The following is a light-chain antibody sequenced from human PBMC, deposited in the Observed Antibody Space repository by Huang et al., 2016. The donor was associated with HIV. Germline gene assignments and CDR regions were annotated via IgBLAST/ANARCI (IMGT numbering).Light chain of an antibody. J-gene: IGKJ2*01. CDR2: GVA. CDR1: QSVSSS. V-gene: IGKV3-15*01. CDR3: QQYDNWPLYT. Sequence: EIVMTQSPATLSVSPGERATLSCRASQSVSSSLAWYQQKPGQAPRLLIYGVATRATGIPDRFSGGGSGTEFTLTISRLQSEDFAVYYCQQYDNWPLYTFGQGTKLEIK.